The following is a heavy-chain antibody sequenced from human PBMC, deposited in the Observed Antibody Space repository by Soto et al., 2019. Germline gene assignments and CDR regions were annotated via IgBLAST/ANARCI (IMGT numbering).Heavy chain of an antibody. J-gene: IGHJ6*04. V-gene: IGHV3-33*01. D-gene: IGHD3-9*01. CDR1: GFTGNAYA. CDR2: IWYDGSNN. Sequence: QVQLVESEGGVVQPGRSLRLSCAASGFTGNAYAMHWVRQAPGKGLEWVAVIWYDGSNNYYGDSVTGRCTISRDNSKNLLYLQMTSLSADDTAVYYCAISMGGYEILRGGDYYCAMDVWGTGRTVTVSS. CDR3: AISMGGYEILRGGDYYCAMDV.